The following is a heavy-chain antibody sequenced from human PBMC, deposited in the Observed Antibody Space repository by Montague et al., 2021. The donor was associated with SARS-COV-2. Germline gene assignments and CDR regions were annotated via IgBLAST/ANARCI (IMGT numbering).Heavy chain of an antibody. CDR3: ARHSVSEDGTFFRSYFDP. J-gene: IGHJ5*02. Sequence: SETLSLTCTVSGGTVRDYYWNWIRQTPGKGLEWIGYIFYNGYTKYNPSLESRVTLSVDTPGNQFFLSLRSVTASDTATYFYARHSVSEDGTFFRSYFDPWGQGAQVIVSS. CDR2: IFYNGYT. D-gene: IGHD1-1*01. V-gene: IGHV4-59*08. CDR1: GGTVRDYY.